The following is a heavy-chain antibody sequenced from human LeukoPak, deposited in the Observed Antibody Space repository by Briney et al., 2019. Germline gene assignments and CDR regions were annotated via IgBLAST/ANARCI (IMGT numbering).Heavy chain of an antibody. CDR3: ARSPPGLYYGSGSYYHDY. V-gene: IGHV4-61*09. D-gene: IGHD3-10*01. Sequence: PSETLSLTCTVSGGSISSGSYYWSWIRQPAGKGLEWIGHIYTSGGTNYNPSLKSRVTMSVDKSKNQFSLKLSSVTAADTAVYYCARSPPGLYYGSGSYYHDYWGQGTLVTVSS. CDR1: GGSISSGSYY. J-gene: IGHJ4*02. CDR2: IYTSGGT.